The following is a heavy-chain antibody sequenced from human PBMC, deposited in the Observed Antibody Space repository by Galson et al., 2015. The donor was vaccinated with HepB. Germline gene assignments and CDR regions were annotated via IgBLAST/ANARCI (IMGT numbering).Heavy chain of an antibody. CDR2: FDPEDGET. CDR3: ATVLEYQLLTRSEFDP. V-gene: IGHV1-24*01. Sequence: SVKVSCKVSGYTLTELSMHWVRQAPGKGLEWMGGFDPEDGETIYAQKFQGRVTTTEDTSTDTAYMELSSLRSEDTAVYYCATVLEYQLLTRSEFDPWGQGTLVTVSS. J-gene: IGHJ5*02. D-gene: IGHD2-2*01. CDR1: GYTLTELS.